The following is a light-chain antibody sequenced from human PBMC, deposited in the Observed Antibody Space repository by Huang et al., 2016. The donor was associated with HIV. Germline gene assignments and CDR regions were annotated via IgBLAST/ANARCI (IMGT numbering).Light chain of an antibody. J-gene: IGKJ2*01. CDR1: QSISSN. V-gene: IGKV1-39*01. CDR2: AES. CDR3: QQSYRTPYT. Sequence: DIQMTQSPSSMSASVGDRVTISCRASQSISSNLNWYQQKPGKAPNLLISAESSLQSGLPSRFSGNGSGTDFTLTIRSLQPEDFARYYCQQSYRTPYTFGQGTKLEIK.